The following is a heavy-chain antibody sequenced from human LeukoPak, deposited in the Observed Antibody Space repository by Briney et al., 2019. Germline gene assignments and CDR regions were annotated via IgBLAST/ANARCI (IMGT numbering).Heavy chain of an antibody. V-gene: IGHV3-23*01. J-gene: IGHJ4*02. D-gene: IGHD3-10*01. Sequence: GGSLRLSCEASGFTFSSYYMNWVRQAPGKGLEWVSVISGSGGSTDYADSAKGRFSISRDNSKNTLYLQMNSLRAEETAVYYCAKGELWFGEFSYFDYWGQGTLVTVSS. CDR1: GFTFSSYY. CDR3: AKGELWFGEFSYFDY. CDR2: ISGSGGST.